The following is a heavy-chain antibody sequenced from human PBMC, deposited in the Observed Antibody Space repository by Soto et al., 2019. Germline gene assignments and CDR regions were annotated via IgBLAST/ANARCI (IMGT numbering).Heavy chain of an antibody. CDR2: ISGSGIST. J-gene: IGHJ1*01. Sequence: GGSLRLSCAASGFTFSSYAMSWVRQAPGKGLEWVSAISGSGISTYYADSVKGRFTISRDNSKYTLYLQMNSLRAEDMAVYYCAKAKDSSSWYPVYFQHWGQGTLVTVSS. D-gene: IGHD6-13*01. V-gene: IGHV3-23*01. CDR1: GFTFSSYA. CDR3: AKAKDSSSWYPVYFQH.